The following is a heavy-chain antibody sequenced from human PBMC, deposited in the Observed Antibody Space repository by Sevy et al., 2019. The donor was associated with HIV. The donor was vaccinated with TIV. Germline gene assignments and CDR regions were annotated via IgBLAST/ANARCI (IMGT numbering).Heavy chain of an antibody. J-gene: IGHJ4*02. Sequence: GGSLRLSCEASAINIRDYWMNWVRQAPGKGLEWVANINPDGSKIYYADSVKGRLTISRDSAKNSGFLQMTSLRAEDTAVYYCVRAIQLAASYWGQGMLVTVSS. CDR3: VRAIQLAASY. V-gene: IGHV3-7*02. D-gene: IGHD2-15*01. CDR1: AINIRDYW. CDR2: INPDGSKI.